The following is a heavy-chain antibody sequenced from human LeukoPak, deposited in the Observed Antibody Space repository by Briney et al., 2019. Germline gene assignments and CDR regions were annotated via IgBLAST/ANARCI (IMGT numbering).Heavy chain of an antibody. D-gene: IGHD3-10*01. J-gene: IGHJ4*02. Sequence: PGGSLRLFCAASGFNFSSYFMSWIRQAPGKGLEWVANIRQDGSKENYMDSVKGRFTISRDNALNSLYLQMSNLRAEDTAVYYCARDSPFGSFWGQGSLVTVSS. CDR1: GFNFSSYF. CDR3: ARDSPFGSF. CDR2: IRQDGSKE. V-gene: IGHV3-7*01.